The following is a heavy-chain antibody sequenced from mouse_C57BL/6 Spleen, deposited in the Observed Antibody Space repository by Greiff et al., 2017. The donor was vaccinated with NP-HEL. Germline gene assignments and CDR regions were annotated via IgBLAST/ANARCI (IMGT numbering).Heavy chain of an antibody. V-gene: IGHV2-9-1*01. D-gene: IGHD2-2*01. Sequence: VQRVESGPGLVAPSQSLSITCTVSGFSLTSYAISWVRQPPGKGLEWLGVIWTGGGTNYNSALKSRLSISKDNSKSQVFLKMNSLQTDDTARYYCARGGIYYGYDGAMDYWGQGTSVTVSS. CDR2: IWTGGGT. CDR3: ARGGIYYGYDGAMDY. J-gene: IGHJ4*01. CDR1: GFSLTSYA.